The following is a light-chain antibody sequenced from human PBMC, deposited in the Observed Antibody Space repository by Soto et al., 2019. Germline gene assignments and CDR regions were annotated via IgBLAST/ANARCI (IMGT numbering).Light chain of an antibody. J-gene: IGKJ2*01. CDR1: QSVSSN. CDR3: QQYNNWPST. CDR2: GAS. Sequence: EIVMTQSPATLAVSPGERAALSCRASQSVSSNFAWYQQKPGQAPRLLIYGASSRATGTPARFSGSGSGTEFTLTISSLQSEDFAVYYYQQYNNWPSTFGLGTKLEMK. V-gene: IGKV3-15*01.